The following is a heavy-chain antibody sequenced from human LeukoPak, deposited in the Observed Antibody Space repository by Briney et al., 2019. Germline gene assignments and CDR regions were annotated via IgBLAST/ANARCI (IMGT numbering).Heavy chain of an antibody. D-gene: IGHD2-15*01. CDR3: ARVSPPWYCSGGSCSNYFDY. J-gene: IGHJ4*02. CDR1: GYTFTSYG. V-gene: IGHV1-18*01. Sequence: ASVKVSCKASGYTFTSYGISWVRQAPGQGLEWMGWISAYNGNTNYAQKLQGRVTMTTDTSTSTAYMELRSLRSDDTAVYYCARVSPPWYCSGGSCSNYFDYWGQGTLVTVSS. CDR2: ISAYNGNT.